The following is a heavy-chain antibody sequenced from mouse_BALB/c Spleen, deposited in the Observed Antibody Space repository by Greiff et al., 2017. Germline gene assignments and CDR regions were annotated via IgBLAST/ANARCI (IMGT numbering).Heavy chain of an antibody. CDR3: ARGGLRRGAWFAY. D-gene: IGHD2-2*01. J-gene: IGHJ3*01. CDR2: ILPGSGST. Sequence: VQLVESGAELMKPGASVKISCKATGYTFSSYWIEWVKQRPGHGLEWIGEILPGSGSTNYNEKFKGKATFTADTSSNTAYMQLSSLTSEDSAVYYCARGGLRRGAWFAYWGQGTLVTVSA. CDR1: GYTFSSYW. V-gene: IGHV1-9*01.